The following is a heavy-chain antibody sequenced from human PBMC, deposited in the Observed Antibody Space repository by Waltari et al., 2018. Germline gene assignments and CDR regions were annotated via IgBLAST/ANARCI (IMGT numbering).Heavy chain of an antibody. V-gene: IGHV3-7*01. D-gene: IGHD3-22*01. CDR3: ARDDSSSGSYDAFDI. J-gene: IGHJ3*02. Sequence: EVQLVESGGGLGPPGGFLSLTCAASGCSFSHYWLRWVRQAPGEGLEWVADIKGDGSRKYYLDSVRGRFSICRDNTKNSVDLQMNSLRAEDTAVYYCARDDSSSGSYDAFDIWGQGTMVAVSS. CDR2: IKGDGSRK. CDR1: GCSFSHYW.